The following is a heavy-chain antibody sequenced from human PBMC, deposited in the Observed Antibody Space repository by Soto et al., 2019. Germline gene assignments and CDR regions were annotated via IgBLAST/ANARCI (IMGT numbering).Heavy chain of an antibody. CDR2: IYYSGST. CDR3: ASPLTGYWYFDL. Sequence: SETLSLTCTVSGGSISSSSYYWGWIRQPPGKGLEWVGSIYYSGSTYYNPSLKSRVTISVDTSKNQFSLKLSSVTAADTAVYYCASPLTGYWYFDLWGRGTLVTVSS. V-gene: IGHV4-39*01. D-gene: IGHD7-27*01. CDR1: GGSISSSSYY. J-gene: IGHJ2*01.